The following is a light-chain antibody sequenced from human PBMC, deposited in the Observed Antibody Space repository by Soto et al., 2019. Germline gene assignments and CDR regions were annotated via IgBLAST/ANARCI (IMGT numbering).Light chain of an antibody. CDR3: QQGGNWPVT. Sequence: VLTQSPVILSLSPGDRATLSCRASQDVGTYVAWYQVRGRQAPRLLISGASKRATDIPDRINGGGSGADFILTINSLESGDSAVYFCQQGGNWPVTFGQGTRVEIK. V-gene: IGKV3D-11*01. CDR2: GAS. CDR1: QDVGTY. J-gene: IGKJ5*01.